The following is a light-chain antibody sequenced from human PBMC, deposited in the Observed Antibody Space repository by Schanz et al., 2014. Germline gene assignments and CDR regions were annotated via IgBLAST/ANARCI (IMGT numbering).Light chain of an antibody. Sequence: QFALTQPPSASGSPGQSVTISCTGTSSDVGGYNYVSWYQQHPGKAPKLMIYEVSKRPSGVPDRFSGSKSGNTASLTVSGLQTEDEADYYCTSYTSVSTWVFGGGTKLTVL. J-gene: IGLJ3*02. CDR2: EVS. CDR3: TSYTSVSTWV. V-gene: IGLV2-8*01. CDR1: SSDVGGYNY.